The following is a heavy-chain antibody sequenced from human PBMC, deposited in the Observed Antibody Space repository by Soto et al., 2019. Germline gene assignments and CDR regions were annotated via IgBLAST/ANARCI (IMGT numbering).Heavy chain of an antibody. J-gene: IGHJ5*02. D-gene: IGHD3-9*01. CDR3: ARMYYEILTGYYPGWFDP. V-gene: IGHV4-39*01. Sequence: SETLSLTCSVTGGSISSSTYYWGWIHQPPGKGLEWLGSTHYSGSTYYNPSLKSRVTISVDTSKNQFSLKLSSVIAADTAIYYCARMYYEILTGYYPGWFDPWGQGTLVTVSS. CDR1: GGSISSSTYY. CDR2: THYSGST.